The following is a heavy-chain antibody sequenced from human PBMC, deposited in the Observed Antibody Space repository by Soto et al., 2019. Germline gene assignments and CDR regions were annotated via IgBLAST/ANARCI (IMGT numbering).Heavy chain of an antibody. D-gene: IGHD3-9*01. Sequence: VQLVESGGGLVRPGGSLRLSCAASGFTFDDHAMHWVRQAPGKGLEWISAITWNSVALDYAYSVKSRFTISRDNAKTSLYLQMNSLRPEDTVLYYCAKERVRGFDGWGQGTLVTVSS. CDR1: GFTFDDHA. CDR2: ITWNSVAL. V-gene: IGHV3-9*01. CDR3: AKERVRGFDG. J-gene: IGHJ4*02.